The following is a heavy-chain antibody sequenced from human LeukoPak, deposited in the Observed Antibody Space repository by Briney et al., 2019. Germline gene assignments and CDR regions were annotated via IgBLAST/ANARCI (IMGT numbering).Heavy chain of an antibody. Sequence: GGSLRLSCAASGFTFSSYSMNWVRQAPGKGLEWVSSISSSSSYIYYADSVKGRFTISRDNAKNSLYLQMNSLRAEDTAVYYCARDRGSSWFIDYWGQGTLVTVSS. CDR2: ISSSSSYI. CDR3: ARDRGSSWFIDY. CDR1: GFTFSSYS. D-gene: IGHD6-13*01. J-gene: IGHJ4*02. V-gene: IGHV3-21*01.